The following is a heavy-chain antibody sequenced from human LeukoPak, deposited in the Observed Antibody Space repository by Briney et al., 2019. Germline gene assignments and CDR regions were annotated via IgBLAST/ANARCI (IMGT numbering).Heavy chain of an antibody. V-gene: IGHV3-23*01. CDR3: AKGIAGTGPYYFDY. CDR1: GFTFSNYA. Sequence: PGGSLRLSCAASGFTFSNYAMSWVRQAPGKGLEWVSTISGSGVTTYYADSVKGRFTISRDNSRNTLYLQMNSLRAEDTAVYSCAKGIAGTGPYYFDYWGQGTLVTVSS. D-gene: IGHD6-13*01. CDR2: ISGSGVTT. J-gene: IGHJ4*02.